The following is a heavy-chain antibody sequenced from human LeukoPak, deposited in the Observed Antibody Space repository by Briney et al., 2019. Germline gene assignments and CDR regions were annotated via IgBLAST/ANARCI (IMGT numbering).Heavy chain of an antibody. CDR2: VDPEDGET. Sequence: ASVKVSCKASGYTSTDYNMNWVKQAPGKGLEWMGRVDPEDGETIYAEKFQGRVTITADTSTDTAYMELSSLRSEDTAVYYCATGGALRIDYWGQGTLVTVSS. D-gene: IGHD4-17*01. J-gene: IGHJ4*02. CDR3: ATGGALRIDY. CDR1: GYTSTDYN. V-gene: IGHV1-69-2*01.